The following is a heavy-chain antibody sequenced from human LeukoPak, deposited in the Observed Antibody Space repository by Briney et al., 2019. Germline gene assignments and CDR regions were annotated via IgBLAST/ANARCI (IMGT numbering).Heavy chain of an antibody. D-gene: IGHD5-18*01. CDR2: IYYSGST. Sequence: SETLSLTCTVSGGSISSYYWSWIRQPPGKGLEWIGYIYYSGSTNYNPSLKSRVTISVDTSKNQFSLKLSSVTAADTAVYYCARSSYGYLFDFWGQGTLVTVSS. CDR3: ARSSYGYLFDF. J-gene: IGHJ4*02. CDR1: GGSISSYY. V-gene: IGHV4-59*01.